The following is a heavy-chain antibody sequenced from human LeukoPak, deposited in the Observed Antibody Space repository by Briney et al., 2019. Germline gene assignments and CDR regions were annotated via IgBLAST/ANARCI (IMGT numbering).Heavy chain of an antibody. V-gene: IGHV3-7*01. J-gene: IGHJ5*02. CDR1: GFAFSSYW. CDR3: GRFGYVSAVDT. Sequence: PGGSLRLSCGASGFAFSSYWMTWLRQAPGKGLEFVANIEPAGSATYYADSVKGRFTISRDNTKNLLYLQMNSLTAEDSAVYHCGRFGYVSAVDTWGQGALVTLSS. CDR2: IEPAGSAT. D-gene: IGHD2-2*01.